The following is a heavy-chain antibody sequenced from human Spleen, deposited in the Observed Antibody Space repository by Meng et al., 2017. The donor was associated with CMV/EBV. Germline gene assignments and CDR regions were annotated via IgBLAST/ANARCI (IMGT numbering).Heavy chain of an antibody. D-gene: IGHD1-1*01. Sequence: SETLSLTCTVSGGSIGRYHWSWVRQWPGKGLEWIGYIYYGGRTSYNPSLKSRVTISVDTSKNQFSLNLNSVTTTDTAVYFCARVWTAASHYFDFLGQGTLVTVSS. CDR2: IYYGGRT. CDR1: GGSIGRYH. J-gene: IGHJ4*02. CDR3: ARVWTAASHYFDF. V-gene: IGHV4-59*01.